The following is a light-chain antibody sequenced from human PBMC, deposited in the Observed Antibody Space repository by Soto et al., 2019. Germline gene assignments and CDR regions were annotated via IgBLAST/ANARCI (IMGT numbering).Light chain of an antibody. CDR2: DAS. V-gene: IGKV1-5*01. CDR3: QQYNGYSYT. Sequence: DIQMTQSPSTLSASVGDRVTITCRASQSISSWLGWYQQKPGKTPKLLIYDASSLESGVPSRFSGSGSGTEFTLHIRSLEPDDFATYFRQQYNGYSYTFCQGNQLEIK. J-gene: IGKJ2*01. CDR1: QSISSW.